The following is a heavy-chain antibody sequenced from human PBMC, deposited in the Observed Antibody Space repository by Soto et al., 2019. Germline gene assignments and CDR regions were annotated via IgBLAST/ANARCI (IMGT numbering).Heavy chain of an antibody. CDR1: GFSLSTSGAG. V-gene: IGHV2-5*02. CDR2: IYWDDDK. D-gene: IGHD2-21*01. J-gene: IGHJ4*02. Sequence: QITLKESGPTLVKPTQTLTLTCTFSGFSLSTSGAGVGWIRQPPGKALEWLALIYWDDDKRYSPSLQSSLTTTKNTSKNQVVLTMTHMDPVDTATYYCAHIIPPRVADDWGQGILVTVSS. CDR3: AHIIPPRVADD.